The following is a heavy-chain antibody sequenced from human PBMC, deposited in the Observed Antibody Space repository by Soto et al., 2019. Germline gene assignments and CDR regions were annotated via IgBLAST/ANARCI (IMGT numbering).Heavy chain of an antibody. V-gene: IGHV4-61*01. J-gene: IGHJ3*02. D-gene: IGHD1-7*01. Sequence: SETLSLTCTVSGGSVSSGSYYWSWIRQPPGKGLEWIGYIYYSGSTSYNPSLKSRVTKSVDISVDTSKNQFSLKLSSVTAADTAVYYCARTPRTGTTFSDTFDIWGQGTMVTVS. CDR3: ARTPRTGTTFSDTFDI. CDR1: GGSVSSGSYY. CDR2: IYYSGST.